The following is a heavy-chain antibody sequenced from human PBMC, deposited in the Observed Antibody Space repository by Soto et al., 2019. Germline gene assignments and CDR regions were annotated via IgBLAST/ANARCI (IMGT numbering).Heavy chain of an antibody. Sequence: QVQLQESGPGLVKPSGTLSLTCAVSGGSVRSSNWWSWVRQSPGKGLEWMWEIYHSGSAHYNPSLKSRATLSLDKSKNQFSLRLTSVTAADTAVYYCARVPGGVLSADDALYIWCPGTRVIVSS. V-gene: IGHV4-4*02. CDR3: ARVPGGVLSADDALYI. J-gene: IGHJ3*02. D-gene: IGHD2-21*02. CDR1: GGSVRSSNW. CDR2: IYHSGSA.